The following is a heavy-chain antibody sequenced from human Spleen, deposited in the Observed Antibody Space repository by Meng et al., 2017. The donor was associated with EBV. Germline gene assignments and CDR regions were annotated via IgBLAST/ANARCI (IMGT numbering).Heavy chain of an antibody. CDR2: IYWDDDK. J-gene: IGHJ5*02. Sequence: QITLKESGPTLVKSXQTLTLTCXFSGFSLSTTGEGVGWIRQSPGKALEWLALIYWDDDKRYSPSLKSRLTITKDTSKNQAILTMTNMDPVDTATYYCAHRGPYNFWSGYYDWFDPWGQGTLVTVSS. V-gene: IGHV2-5*02. CDR1: GFSLSTTGEG. D-gene: IGHD3-3*01. CDR3: AHRGPYNFWSGYYDWFDP.